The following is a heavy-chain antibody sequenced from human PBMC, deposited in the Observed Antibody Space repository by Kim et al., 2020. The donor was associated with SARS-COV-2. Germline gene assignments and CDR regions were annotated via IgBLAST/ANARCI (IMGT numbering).Heavy chain of an antibody. D-gene: IGHD6-19*01. CDR3: AKDLEYSSGWYFDY. CDR2: IWYDGSNK. J-gene: IGHJ4*02. V-gene: IGHV3-33*06. Sequence: GGSLRLSCAASGFTFSSYGMHWVRQAPGKGLEWVAVIWYDGSNKYYADSVKGRFTISRDNSKNTLYLQMNSLRAEDTAVYYCAKDLEYSSGWYFDYWGQGTLVTVSS. CDR1: GFTFSSYG.